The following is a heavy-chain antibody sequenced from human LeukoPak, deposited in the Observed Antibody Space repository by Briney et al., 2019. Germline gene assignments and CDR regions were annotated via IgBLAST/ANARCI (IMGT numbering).Heavy chain of an antibody. Sequence: GGSLRLSCAASGFSFSSFAMTWVRQAPGKGREWVSSITGGHYATYNTDSVKGRFTISRDNAKNTLYLQMNSLRADDTAIYYCTKDSNGDYIGAFDPWGQGTLVTVSS. CDR1: GFSFSSFA. CDR2: ITGGHYAT. CDR3: TKDSNGDYIGAFDP. J-gene: IGHJ5*02. V-gene: IGHV3-23*01. D-gene: IGHD4-17*01.